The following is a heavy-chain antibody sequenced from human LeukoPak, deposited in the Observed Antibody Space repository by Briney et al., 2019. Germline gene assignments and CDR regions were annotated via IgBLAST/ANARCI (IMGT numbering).Heavy chain of an antibody. CDR3: ARGGDSSGYYYEGDYFDY. CDR2: ISAYNGNT. Sequence: GASVKVSCKASGYTFTSYGISWVRQAPGQGLEWMGWISAYNGNTNYAQKFQGRVTITTDESTSTAYMELSSLRSEDTAVYYCARGGDSSGYYYEGDYFDYWGQGTLVTVSS. V-gene: IGHV1-18*01. J-gene: IGHJ4*02. D-gene: IGHD3-22*01. CDR1: GYTFTSYG.